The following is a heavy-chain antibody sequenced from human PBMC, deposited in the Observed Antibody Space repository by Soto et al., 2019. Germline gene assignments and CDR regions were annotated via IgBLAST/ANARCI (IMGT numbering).Heavy chain of an antibody. CDR2: IIPIFGTA. CDR1: GGTFSSYA. D-gene: IGHD2-15*01. CDR3: ARGSLTAATLLSFDS. J-gene: IGHJ4*02. Sequence: ASVKVSCKASGGTFSSYAISWVRQAPGQGLEWMGGIIPIFGTANYAQKFQGRVTITADESTSTAYMELSSLRSEDTAVYYCARGSLTAATLLSFDSWGQGTLVTVPQ. V-gene: IGHV1-69*13.